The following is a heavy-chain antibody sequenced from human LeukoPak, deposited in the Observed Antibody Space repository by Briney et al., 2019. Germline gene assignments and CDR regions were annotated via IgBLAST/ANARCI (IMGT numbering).Heavy chain of an antibody. CDR2: INPSGGST. D-gene: IGHD4-23*01. V-gene: IGHV1-46*01. Sequence: ASVKVSCKASGYTFTSYYMHWVRQAPGQGLEWMGIINPSGGSTSYAQKFQGRVTITADESTSTAYMELSSLRSEDTAVYYCARDDYGGNSVNDYWGQGTLVTVSS. J-gene: IGHJ4*02. CDR1: GYTFTSYY. CDR3: ARDDYGGNSVNDY.